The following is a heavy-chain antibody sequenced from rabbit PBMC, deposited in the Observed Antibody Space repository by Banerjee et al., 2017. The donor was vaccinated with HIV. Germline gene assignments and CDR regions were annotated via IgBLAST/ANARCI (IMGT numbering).Heavy chain of an antibody. Sequence: QEQLVESGGDLVKPEGSLTLTCTASGFSLSSYDMCWVRQAPGKGLEWIGCIWTGSSGSTYYANWAKGRFTISKTSSTTVTLQMTSLAAADTATYFCARGYYDMDLWGPGTLVTVS. V-gene: IGHV1S45*01. CDR3: ARGYYDMDL. CDR2: IWTGSSGST. J-gene: IGHJ6*01. CDR1: GFSLSSYD.